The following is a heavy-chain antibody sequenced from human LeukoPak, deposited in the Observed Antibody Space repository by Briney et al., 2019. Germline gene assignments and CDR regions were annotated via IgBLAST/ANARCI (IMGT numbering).Heavy chain of an antibody. CDR2: ISGSGGST. CDR3: AKEGYCSSTSCPTRFDY. Sequence: PGGSLRLSCAASGFTFSSYAMSWVRQDPGKGLEWGSAISGSGGSTYYADSVKGRFTISRDNSKNTLYLQMNSLRAEDTAVYYCAKEGYCSSTSCPTRFDYWGQGTLVTVSS. V-gene: IGHV3-23*01. J-gene: IGHJ4*02. CDR1: GFTFSSYA. D-gene: IGHD2-2*01.